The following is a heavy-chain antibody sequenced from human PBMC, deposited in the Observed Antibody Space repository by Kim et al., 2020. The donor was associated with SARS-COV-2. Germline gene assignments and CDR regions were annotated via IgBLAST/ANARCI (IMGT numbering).Heavy chain of an antibody. V-gene: IGHV1-8*01. CDR1: GYTFTSYD. CDR2: MNPNSGNT. D-gene: IGHD3-3*01. CDR3: ARGDKTYYDFWSGYPDY. Sequence: ASVKVSCKASGYTFTSYDINWVRQATGQGLEWMGWMNPNSGNTGYAQKFQGRVTMTRNTSISTAYMELSSLRSEDTAVYYCARGDKTYYDFWSGYPDYWGQGTLVTVSS. J-gene: IGHJ4*02.